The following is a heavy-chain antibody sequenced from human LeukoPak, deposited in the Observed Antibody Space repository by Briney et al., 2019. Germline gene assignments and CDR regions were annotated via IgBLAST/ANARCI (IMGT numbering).Heavy chain of an antibody. D-gene: IGHD2-2*01. CDR3: ARVRTLPAAANFDY. CDR2: INPNSGGT. Sequence: RASVTVSCKASGYTFTGYYMHWVRQAPGQGLEWMGWINPNSGGTNYAQKFQSRVTMTRDTSISTAYMELSRLRSDDTAVYYCARVRTLPAAANFDYWGQGTLVTVSS. V-gene: IGHV1-2*02. CDR1: GYTFTGYY. J-gene: IGHJ4*02.